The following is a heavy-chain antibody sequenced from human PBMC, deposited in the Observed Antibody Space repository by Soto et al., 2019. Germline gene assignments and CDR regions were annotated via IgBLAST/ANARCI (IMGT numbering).Heavy chain of an antibody. D-gene: IGHD2-8*01. CDR2: IYYSGST. J-gene: IGHJ5*02. Sequence: PSETLSLTCTVSGGSISSYYWSWIRQPPGKGLEWIGYIYYSGSTNYNPSLKSRVTISVDTSKNQFSLKLSSVTAADTAVYYCARLGVVWFDPWGQGTLVTVSS. CDR1: GGSISSYY. V-gene: IGHV4-59*01. CDR3: ARLGVVWFDP.